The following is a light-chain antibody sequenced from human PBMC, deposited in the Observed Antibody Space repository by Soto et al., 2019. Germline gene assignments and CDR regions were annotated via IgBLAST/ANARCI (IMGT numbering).Light chain of an antibody. V-gene: IGLV1-51*01. CDR2: DNN. CDR1: SSNIENNY. Sequence: QSVLTQPPSVSAAPGQKVTISCSGSSSNIENNYVSWYQQLPRTAPRLLIYDNNKRPSGIPDRFSGSKSGTSATLGITGLQTGDEADYYCGTWDSSLSAVVFGGGTKLTVL. CDR3: GTWDSSLSAVV. J-gene: IGLJ2*01.